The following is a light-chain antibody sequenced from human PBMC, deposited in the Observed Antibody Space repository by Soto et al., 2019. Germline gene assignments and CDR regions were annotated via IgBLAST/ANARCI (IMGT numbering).Light chain of an antibody. CDR1: QTISND. Sequence: VMTQSPATVSVSPGEGVTLSCRASQTISNDLAWYQQKPGQAPRLLIYGASTRATGVPARFSGGGSGTEFTLTISSLQSEDFSFYYCQQNNKWPLVTFGGGTKVDIK. J-gene: IGKJ4*01. CDR2: GAS. CDR3: QQNNKWPLVT. V-gene: IGKV3-15*01.